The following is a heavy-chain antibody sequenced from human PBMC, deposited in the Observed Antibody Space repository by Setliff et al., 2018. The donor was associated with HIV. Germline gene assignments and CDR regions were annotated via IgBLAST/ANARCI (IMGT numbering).Heavy chain of an antibody. CDR1: GGSISSGSFY. D-gene: IGHD3-22*01. CDR3: ARASTMIVVVIKGFDS. CDR2: IYTSGST. J-gene: IGHJ3*02. Sequence: LSLTCTVSGGSISSGSFYWSWIRQPAGKGLEWIGHIYTSGSTDYNPSLKSRVSISVDTSKNQFSLKMSSVTAADTAVYYCARASTMIVVVIKGFDSWGQGTMVTVSS. V-gene: IGHV4-61*09.